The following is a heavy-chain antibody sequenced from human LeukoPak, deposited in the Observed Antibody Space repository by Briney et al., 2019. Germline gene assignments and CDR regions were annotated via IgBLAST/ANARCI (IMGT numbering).Heavy chain of an antibody. D-gene: IGHD5-12*01. CDR2: IYHSGST. J-gene: IGHJ3*02. CDR3: ARDGAYSGYDAFDI. V-gene: IGHV4-4*02. Sequence: SETLSLTCAVSGGSISSSNWWSWVRQPPGQGLEWIGEIYHSGSTNYNPSLKSRVTISVDKSKNQFSLKLSSVTAADTAVYYCARDGAYSGYDAFDIWGQGTMVTVSS. CDR1: GGSISSSNW.